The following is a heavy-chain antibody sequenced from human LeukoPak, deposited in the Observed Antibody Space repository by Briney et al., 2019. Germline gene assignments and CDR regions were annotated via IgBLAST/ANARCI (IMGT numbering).Heavy chain of an antibody. CDR1: GGSISSSSYY. CDR2: IYYSGST. Sequence: SETLSLTCTVSGGSISSSSYYWGWIRQPPGTGLEWIGSIYYSGSTYYNPSLKSRVTISVDTSKNQFSLKLSSVTAADTAVYYCARHQHDYGDYVFDYWGQGTLVTVSS. D-gene: IGHD4-17*01. CDR3: ARHQHDYGDYVFDY. J-gene: IGHJ4*02. V-gene: IGHV4-39*01.